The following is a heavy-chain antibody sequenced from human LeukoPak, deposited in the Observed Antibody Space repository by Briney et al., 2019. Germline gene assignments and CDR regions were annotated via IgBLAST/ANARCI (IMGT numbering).Heavy chain of an antibody. V-gene: IGHV3-53*01. CDR1: GFSVSSNY. CDR2: IYSGGST. D-gene: IGHD2-21*02. Sequence: GGSLRLSCAASGFSVSSNYMSWVRQAPGKGLEWVSVIYSGGSTYYADSVKGRFTISRDNSKNTLYLQMKSLRAEDTAVYYCARTDETAPAEDFQHWGQGTLVTVAS. CDR3: ARTDETAPAEDFQH. J-gene: IGHJ1*01.